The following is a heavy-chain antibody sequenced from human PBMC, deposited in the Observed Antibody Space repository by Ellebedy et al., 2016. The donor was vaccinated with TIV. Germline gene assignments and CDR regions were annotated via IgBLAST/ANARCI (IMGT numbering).Heavy chain of an antibody. V-gene: IGHV3-48*04. CDR1: GFTFSSYA. CDR2: ISSSSSTI. J-gene: IGHJ5*02. Sequence: GESLKISCAASGFTFSSYAMHWVRQAPGKGLEWVSYISSSSSTIYYADSVKGRFTISRDNAKNSLYLQMNSLRAEDTAVYYCARYYGSGRDNWFDPWGQGTLVTVSS. CDR3: ARYYGSGRDNWFDP. D-gene: IGHD3-10*01.